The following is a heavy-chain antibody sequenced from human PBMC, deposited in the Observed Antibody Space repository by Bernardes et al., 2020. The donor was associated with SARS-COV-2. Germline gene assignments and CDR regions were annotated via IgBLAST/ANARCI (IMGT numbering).Heavy chain of an antibody. CDR3: AREAYRPWELLEELHCAFDI. CDR1: GFTFSGYW. CDR2: IKSDGSST. J-gene: IGHJ3*02. Sequence: GGSLRLSCAASGFTFSGYWMHWVRQAPGKGLVWVARIKSDGSSTNYADAVKGRFTISRDNVNNKLYLQMNDLRVEDTAVYYCAREAYRPWELLEELHCAFDIWGQGTMVTVSS. V-gene: IGHV3-74*01. D-gene: IGHD1-26*01.